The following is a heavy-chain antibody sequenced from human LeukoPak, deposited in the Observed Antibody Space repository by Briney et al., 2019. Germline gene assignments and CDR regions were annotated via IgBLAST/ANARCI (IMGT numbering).Heavy chain of an antibody. CDR2: IRDSGTT. V-gene: IGHV3-48*01. CDR3: ARDHDFAFDN. Sequence: GGSLRLSCAASGFTFSSYAMSWVRQAPGKGLEWISHIRDSGTTDYADSVKGRFAISRDNAKNSLYLQLSSLRAEDTAVYYCARDHDFAFDNWGQGTLVTVSS. J-gene: IGHJ4*02. D-gene: IGHD2-21*02. CDR1: GFTFSSYA.